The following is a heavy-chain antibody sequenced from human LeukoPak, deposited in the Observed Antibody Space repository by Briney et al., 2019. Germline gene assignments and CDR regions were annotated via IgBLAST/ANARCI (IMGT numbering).Heavy chain of an antibody. Sequence: GASVKASCKTSGYTFTGYYMHWVRQAPGQGLEWMGWMRWNNPSSGGTNYAQKFQGRVTMTRDTSISTAYMELSRLRSDDTAVYYCAREAEMATFGYDYWGQGTLVTVSS. V-gene: IGHV1-2*02. CDR1: GYTFTGYY. D-gene: IGHD5-24*01. CDR3: AREAEMATFGYDY. J-gene: IGHJ4*02. CDR2: MRWNNPSSGGT.